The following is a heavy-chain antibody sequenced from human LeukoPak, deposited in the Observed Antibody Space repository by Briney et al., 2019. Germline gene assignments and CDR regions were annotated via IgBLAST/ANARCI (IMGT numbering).Heavy chain of an antibody. D-gene: IGHD2-2*01. J-gene: IGHJ5*02. CDR1: GGSISSGDYY. V-gene: IGHV4-30-4*08. CDR2: IYNSGST. CDR3: AREVDCSSTSCSTNWFDP. Sequence: SQTLSLTCTVSGGSISSGDYYWSWIRQPPGKGLEWIGYIYNSGSTNYNPSLKSRVTISVDTSKNQFSLKLSSVTAADTAVYYCAREVDCSSTSCSTNWFDPWGQGTLVTVSS.